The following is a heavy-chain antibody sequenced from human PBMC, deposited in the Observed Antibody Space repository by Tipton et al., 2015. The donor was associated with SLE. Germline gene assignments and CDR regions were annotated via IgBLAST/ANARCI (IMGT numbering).Heavy chain of an antibody. J-gene: IGHJ4*02. CDR1: GFSFSNHE. V-gene: IGHV3-21*01. D-gene: IGHD1-26*01. CDR3: ARDPSGSRLDY. Sequence: SLRLSCSASGFSFSNHEMNWVRQAPGKGLEWVSSISGSGDYIYYADSVKGRFTISRDNAKNSLYLQMNSLRAEDTAVYYCARDPSGSRLDYWGQGTLVTVSS. CDR2: ISGSGDYI.